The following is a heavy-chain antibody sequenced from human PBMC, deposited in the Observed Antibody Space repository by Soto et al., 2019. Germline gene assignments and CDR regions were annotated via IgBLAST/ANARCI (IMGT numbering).Heavy chain of an antibody. CDR1: GITSTTYA. CDR2: INTGNGNT. V-gene: IGHV1-3*04. J-gene: IGHJ5*02. Sequence: QVQLVQSGAEVKKPGASVKVSCKASGITSTTYAIHWVRQAPGQGLEWMGWINTGNGNTRYSQRFLGRVSLTTDTPASTSSMDVSSLTSEDTAVYYCARAISGYVTWGQGTLITVSS. D-gene: IGHD5-12*01. CDR3: ARAISGYVT.